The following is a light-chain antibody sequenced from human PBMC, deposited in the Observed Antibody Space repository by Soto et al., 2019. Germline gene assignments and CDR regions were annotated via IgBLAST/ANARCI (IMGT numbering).Light chain of an antibody. V-gene: IGLV2-8*01. CDR2: EVT. J-gene: IGLJ3*02. Sequence: QSALTQPPSASGSPGQSVTISCTGTSSDVGGYNYVSWYQQQPGKAPKLMIYEVTKRPSGVPDRFSGSKSGNTASLTVSGLQAEDEANYFCSSYAGSNNLVFGGGTKLT. CDR3: SSYAGSNNLV. CDR1: SSDVGGYNY.